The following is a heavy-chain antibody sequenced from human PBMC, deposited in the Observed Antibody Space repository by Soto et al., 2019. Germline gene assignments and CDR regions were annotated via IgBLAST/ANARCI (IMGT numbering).Heavy chain of an antibody. CDR1: GFSLSTGGVG. D-gene: IGHD2-21*02. V-gene: IGHV2-5*02. Sequence: QITLMESGPTLVKPTQTLTLTCTFSGFSLSTGGVGVGWIRQPPGKALEWLALIYWDDDKRFSPSLRSRLTITKDTSKNQVVLTMTNMDPLDTATYYCAHSRCGGDCLQSYSSHYYYGMDVWGQGTTVTLSS. CDR2: IYWDDDK. J-gene: IGHJ6*02. CDR3: AHSRCGGDCLQSYSSHYYYGMDV.